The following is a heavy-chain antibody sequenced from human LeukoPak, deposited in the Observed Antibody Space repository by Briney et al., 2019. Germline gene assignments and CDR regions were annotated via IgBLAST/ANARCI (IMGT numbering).Heavy chain of an antibody. D-gene: IGHD6-6*01. Sequence: SETLSLTCTVSGGSISSYYWSWIRQPPGKGLEWIGYIYYSGSTNYNPSLKSRVTISVDTSKNQFSLKLSSVTAADTAVYYCARRYSSSSSAFDIWGQGTMVTVSS. CDR2: IYYSGST. J-gene: IGHJ3*02. CDR3: ARRYSSSSSAFDI. CDR1: GGSISSYY. V-gene: IGHV4-59*08.